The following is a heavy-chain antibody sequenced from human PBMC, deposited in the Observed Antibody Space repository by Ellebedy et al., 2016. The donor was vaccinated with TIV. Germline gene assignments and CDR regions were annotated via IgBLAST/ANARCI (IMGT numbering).Heavy chain of an antibody. CDR2: ISNNRNYI. CDR3: ARDLSTRSGFDI. CDR1: GFTFSTYT. D-gene: IGHD3-3*01. V-gene: IGHV3-21*01. Sequence: GESLKISCAASGFTFSTYTMNWVRQAPGKGLEWLSSISNNRNYIYYADSVQGRFTISRDNAKNSLYLQLNSLRAEDTAVYYCARDLSTRSGFDIWGQGTRVTVSS. J-gene: IGHJ3*02.